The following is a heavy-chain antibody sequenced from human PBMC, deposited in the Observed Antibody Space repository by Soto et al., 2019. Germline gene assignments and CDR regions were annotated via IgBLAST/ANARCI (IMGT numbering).Heavy chain of an antibody. V-gene: IGHV4-59*11. CDR1: GGSIIDHC. D-gene: IGHD2-2*02. J-gene: IGHJ6*02. Sequence: SETLSPRWTVSGGSIIDHCGSWILEPPGKGLEWIVYIYYSGSTNYNPSLKSRVTISVDTSKNQFSLKLSSVTAADTAVYYCARDSLGYCSSASCYNYYYYGTDVWGQGTTVTVSS. CDR2: IYYSGST. CDR3: ARDSLGYCSSASCYNYYYYGTDV.